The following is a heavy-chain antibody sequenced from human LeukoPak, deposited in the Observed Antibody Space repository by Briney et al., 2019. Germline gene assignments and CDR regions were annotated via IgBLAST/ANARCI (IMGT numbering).Heavy chain of an antibody. Sequence: GASVKVSCKASGYTFTSYGISWVRQAPGQGLEWMGWISAYNGNTNYAQKLQGRVTMTTDTSTSTAYMELRSLRSDDTAVYYCARDASSGWPRDAFDIWGQGIMVTVSS. J-gene: IGHJ3*02. D-gene: IGHD6-19*01. CDR2: ISAYNGNT. V-gene: IGHV1-18*01. CDR1: GYTFTSYG. CDR3: ARDASSGWPRDAFDI.